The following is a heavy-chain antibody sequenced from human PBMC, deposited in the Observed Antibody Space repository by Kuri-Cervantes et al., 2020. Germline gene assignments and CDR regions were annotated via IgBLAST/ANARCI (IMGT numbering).Heavy chain of an antibody. CDR3: ARDHAAAGRLNWFDP. D-gene: IGHD6-13*01. J-gene: IGHJ5*02. CDR2: ISSSGSTI. Sequence: GESLKISCAASGSTFSDYYMSWIRQAPGKGLEWVSYISSSGSTIYYADSVKGRFTISRDNAKNSLYLQMNSLRAEDTAVYYCARDHAAAGRLNWFDPWGQGTLVTVSS. CDR1: GSTFSDYY. V-gene: IGHV3-11*04.